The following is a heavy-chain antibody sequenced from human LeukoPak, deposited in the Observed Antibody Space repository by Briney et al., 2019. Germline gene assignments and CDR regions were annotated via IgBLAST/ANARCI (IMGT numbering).Heavy chain of an antibody. V-gene: IGHV1-2*02. CDR1: GYTFSGFY. J-gene: IGHJ2*01. CDR2: INPNGGGT. Sequence: EASVKVSCKASGYTFSGFYMHWVRQAPGQGLEWMGWINPNGGGTDYAQKFQGRVTMTRDTSISTVYMELNRLTSDDTAVYYCARDRSRYLDLWGRGTLVTVSS. CDR3: ARDRSRYLDL.